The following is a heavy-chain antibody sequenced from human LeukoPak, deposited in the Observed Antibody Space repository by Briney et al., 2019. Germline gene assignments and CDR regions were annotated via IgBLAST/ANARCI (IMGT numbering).Heavy chain of an antibody. CDR1: GFTFSSYD. Sequence: GGSLRLSCAASGFTFSSYDMHWVRQAPGKGLEWVAVIWYDGSNKYYADSVKGRFTISRDNSKNTLYLQMNSLRAEDTAVYYCARDPRIVGTLLGEAADYWGQGTLVTVSS. V-gene: IGHV3-33*01. D-gene: IGHD1-26*01. CDR2: IWYDGSNK. J-gene: IGHJ4*02. CDR3: ARDPRIVGTLLGEAADY.